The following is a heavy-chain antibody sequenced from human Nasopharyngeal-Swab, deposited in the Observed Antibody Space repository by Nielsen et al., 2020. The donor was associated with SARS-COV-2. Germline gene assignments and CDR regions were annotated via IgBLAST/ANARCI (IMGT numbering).Heavy chain of an antibody. Sequence: GSLKISCSASGFPFRSYSMNWVRQAPGKGLEWVSSISSRSSYIYYADSVKGRFTIPRDNAKNSLYLQMNSLRAEDTAVYYCARGNGKRGMATTHEVFFDYWGQGTLVTVSS. CDR3: ARGNGKRGMATTHEVFFDY. CDR2: ISSRSSYI. J-gene: IGHJ4*02. D-gene: IGHD5-24*01. CDR1: GFPFRSYS. V-gene: IGHV3-21*01.